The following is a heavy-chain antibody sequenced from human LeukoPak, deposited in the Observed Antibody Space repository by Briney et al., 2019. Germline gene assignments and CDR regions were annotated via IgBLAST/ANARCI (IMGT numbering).Heavy chain of an antibody. J-gene: IGHJ4*02. CDR1: GGSFSGYY. CDR2: INHGGST. D-gene: IGHD6-19*01. CDR3: ARLRASLYLPVAGTGVFDY. Sequence: SETLSLTCAVYGGSFSGYYWSWIRQPPGKGLEWIGEINHGGSTNYNPSLKSRVTISVDTSKNQFSLKLSSVTAADTAVYYCARLRASLYLPVAGTGVFDYWGQGTLVTVSS. V-gene: IGHV4-34*01.